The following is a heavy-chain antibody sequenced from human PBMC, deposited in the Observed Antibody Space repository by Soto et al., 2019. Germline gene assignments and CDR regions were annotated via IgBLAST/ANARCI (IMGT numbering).Heavy chain of an antibody. D-gene: IGHD3-22*01. Sequence: ASVKVSCKASGYTFTGYYMHWVRQAPGQGLEWMGWINPNSGGTNYAQKFQGWVTMTRDTSISTAYMELSRLRSDDTAVYYCARGAPLRSYYYYDSSGPSTRWGQGTLVTVSS. CDR2: INPNSGGT. CDR1: GYTFTGYY. V-gene: IGHV1-2*04. CDR3: ARGAPLRSYYYYDSSGPSTR. J-gene: IGHJ4*02.